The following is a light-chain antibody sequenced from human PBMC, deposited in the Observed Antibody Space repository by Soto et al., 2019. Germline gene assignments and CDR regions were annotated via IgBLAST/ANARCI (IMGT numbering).Light chain of an antibody. J-gene: IGKJ5*01. CDR1: QGTSRY. Sequence: IQLAQSPSSLSASVGDRVTITCRASQGTSRYLAWYQQKLGTAPKLLIYAASTLQSGVPSRFIGSRSGTDFTLTISSLQPEDFATYYCQQLFTFGQGTRLEIK. V-gene: IGKV1-9*01. CDR2: AAS. CDR3: QQLFT.